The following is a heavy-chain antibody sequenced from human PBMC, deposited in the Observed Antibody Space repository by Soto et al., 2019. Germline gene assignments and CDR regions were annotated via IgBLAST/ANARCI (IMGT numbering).Heavy chain of an antibody. CDR3: AKDDQPLLYGPNSFDY. CDR1: GFTFSSYG. D-gene: IGHD2-2*02. V-gene: IGHV3-30*18. Sequence: QVQLVESGGGVVQPGRSLRLSCAASGFTFSSYGMHWVRQAPGKGLEWVAIISYDGSNEYYADSVKGRFTISRDNSKNTLYLHMNSLRPEDTAMYYCAKDDQPLLYGPNSFDYWGQGTLVTDSS. J-gene: IGHJ4*02. CDR2: ISYDGSNE.